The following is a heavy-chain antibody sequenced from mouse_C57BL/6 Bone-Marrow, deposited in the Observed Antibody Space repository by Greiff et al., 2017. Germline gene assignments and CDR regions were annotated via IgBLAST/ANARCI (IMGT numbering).Heavy chain of an antibody. CDR2: IWSGGST. J-gene: IGHJ3*01. Sequence: QVQLQQSGPGLVQPSQSLSITCTVSGFSLTSYGVHWVRQSPGKGLEWLGVIWSGGSTDYNAAFISRLSISKDNSKSQVFFKMNSLQADETARYYCARNLFAYWGQGTLVTVSA. V-gene: IGHV2-2*01. CDR1: GFSLTSYG. CDR3: ARNLFAY.